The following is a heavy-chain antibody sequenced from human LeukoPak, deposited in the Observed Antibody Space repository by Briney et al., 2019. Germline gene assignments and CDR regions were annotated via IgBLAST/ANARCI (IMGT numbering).Heavy chain of an antibody. V-gene: IGHV3-33*01. D-gene: IGHD6-13*01. CDR1: GYTFSRYG. Sequence: GGSLRLSCAASGYTFSRYGLHWVRQAPGKGLEWVAVIWYDGSNKYYADSVKGRFTISRDNSKSTLYLQMNSLRAEDTAVYYCARYSSSWYGGYGAFDIWGQGTMVTVSS. CDR3: ARYSSSWYGGYGAFDI. CDR2: IWYDGSNK. J-gene: IGHJ3*02.